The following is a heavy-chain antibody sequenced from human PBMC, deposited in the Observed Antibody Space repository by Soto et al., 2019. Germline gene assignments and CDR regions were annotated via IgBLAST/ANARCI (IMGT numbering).Heavy chain of an antibody. Sequence: RASVKVSCKASGYTFTSYYMHWVRQAPGQGLEWMGIINPSGGSTSYAQKFQGRVTMTRDTSTSTVYMELSSLRSEDTAVYYCARDLGIAVAGQSGRGGYYFDYWGQGTLVTVSS. J-gene: IGHJ4*02. CDR3: ARDLGIAVAGQSGRGGYYFDY. CDR1: GYTFTSYY. CDR2: INPSGGST. D-gene: IGHD6-19*01. V-gene: IGHV1-46*01.